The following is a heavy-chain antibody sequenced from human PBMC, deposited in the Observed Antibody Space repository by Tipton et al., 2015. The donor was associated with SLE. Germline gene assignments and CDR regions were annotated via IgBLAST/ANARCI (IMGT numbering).Heavy chain of an antibody. D-gene: IGHD6-13*01. Sequence: GLVKPSETLSLTCAVYGGSFSGYYWNWIRQSPGKGLEWIGEINYSGTTNYNPSLMGRVTISVDTSKNQFSLNLNSVAAADTAVYYCVRQATDSAGRSRRPFDNWGQGSLVTVSS. V-gene: IGHV4-34*01. J-gene: IGHJ4*02. CDR2: INYSGTT. CDR3: VRQATDSAGRSRRPFDN. CDR1: GGSFSGYY.